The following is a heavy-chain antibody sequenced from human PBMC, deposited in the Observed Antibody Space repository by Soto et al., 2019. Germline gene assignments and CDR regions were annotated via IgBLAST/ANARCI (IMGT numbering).Heavy chain of an antibody. V-gene: IGHV3-48*01. CDR3: AKGEVYSSSSIWYYYYYGMDV. J-gene: IGHJ6*02. CDR2: ISSSSSTI. D-gene: IGHD6-6*01. Sequence: GGSLRLSCAASGFTFSSYSMNWVRQAPGKGLEWVSYISSSSSTIYYADSVKGRFTISRDNSKNTLYLQMNSLRAEDTAVYYCAKGEVYSSSSIWYYYYYGMDVWGQGTTVTVSS. CDR1: GFTFSSYS.